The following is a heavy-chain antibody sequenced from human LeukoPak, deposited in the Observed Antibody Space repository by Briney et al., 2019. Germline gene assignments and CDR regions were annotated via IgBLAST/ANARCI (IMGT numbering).Heavy chain of an antibody. J-gene: IGHJ2*01. V-gene: IGHV1-2*02. D-gene: IGHD3-22*01. CDR3: ARAYYDSTGYFDL. CDR2: INANGGGR. CDR1: GYTFTGYY. Sequence: ASVKVSCKASGYTFTGYYMHWVRQAPGQGLEWMGWINANGGGRNYAQKFQGRVTMTRDTSISTAYMELSRLRSDDTAVYYCARAYYDSTGYFDLWGRGTLVTVSS.